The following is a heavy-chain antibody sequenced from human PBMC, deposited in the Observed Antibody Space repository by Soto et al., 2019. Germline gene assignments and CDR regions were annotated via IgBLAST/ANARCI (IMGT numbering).Heavy chain of an antibody. CDR3: ARDHYDDSSGIGL. CDR1: GGTFSSYT. D-gene: IGHD3-22*01. V-gene: IGHV1-69*08. CDR2: IIPILGIA. Sequence: QVQLVQSGAEVKKPGSSVKVSCKASGGTFSSYTISWVRQAPGQGLEWMGRIIPILGIANYAQKFQGRVTITADKSTSTAYMELSRLRSEDTAVYYCARDHYDDSSGIGLWGQGALVTVSS. J-gene: IGHJ4*02.